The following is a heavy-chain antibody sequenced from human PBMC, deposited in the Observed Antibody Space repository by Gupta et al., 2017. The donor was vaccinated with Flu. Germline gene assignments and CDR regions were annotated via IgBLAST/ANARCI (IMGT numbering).Heavy chain of an antibody. Sequence: EVQLVESGGGLVQPRGSLRLSCAASGFTASNHWRHWVRRAPGKGPEWVSRISGDGASTADADSVKGRVTISRDKAKNTLHLQMNSLGVEDTAVYYCTRDRPQNRFDYHPMCELWGQGTLVTVSS. CDR2: ISGDGAST. D-gene: IGHD3-16*01. J-gene: IGHJ4*02. V-gene: IGHV3-74*01. CDR3: TRDRPQNRFDYHPMCEL. CDR1: GFTASNHW.